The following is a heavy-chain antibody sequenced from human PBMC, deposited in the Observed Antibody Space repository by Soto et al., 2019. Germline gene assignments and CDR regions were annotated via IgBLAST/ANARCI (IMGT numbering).Heavy chain of an antibody. CDR2: IIPIFGTA. V-gene: IGHV1-69*06. J-gene: IGHJ6*01. CDR3: AREGDWLAAAGNGSGMDV. Sequence: SVKVSCKASGGTFSSYAISWVRQAPGQGLEWMGGIIPIFGTANYAQKFQGRVTITADKSTSTAYMELSSLRSEDTAVYYCAREGDWLAAAGNGSGMDVWGQGTTVTVSS. D-gene: IGHD6-13*01. CDR1: GGTFSSYA.